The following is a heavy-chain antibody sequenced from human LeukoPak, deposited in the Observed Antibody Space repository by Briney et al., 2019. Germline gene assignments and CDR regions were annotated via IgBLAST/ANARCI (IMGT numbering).Heavy chain of an antibody. CDR1: GGSISSYY. CDR3: AREGGFYRPLDY. V-gene: IGHV4-59*12. D-gene: IGHD3-3*01. Sequence: SETLSLTCTVSGGSISSYYWTWIRQPPGKGLEWIGHIYYTGSTSYSPSLKSRVTISADTSKNQFSLKLTSVTAADTAVYYCAREGGFYRPLDYSGQGTLVTVSS. J-gene: IGHJ4*02. CDR2: IYYTGST.